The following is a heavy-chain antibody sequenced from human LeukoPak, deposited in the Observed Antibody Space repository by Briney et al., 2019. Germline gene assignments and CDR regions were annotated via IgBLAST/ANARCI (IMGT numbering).Heavy chain of an antibody. CDR2: IGSSGGST. V-gene: IGHV3-23*01. D-gene: IGHD3-22*01. J-gene: IGHJ4*02. CDR3: AKDQSSGYYKTFDY. CDR1: GFTFSSYA. Sequence: PGGSLRLSCAASGFTFSSYAMSWVRQAPGKGLEWVSGIGSSGGSTNYADSVKGRFTISRDNSKNTLYLQMNSLRAEDTAVYYCAKDQSSGYYKTFDYWGQGTLVTVSS.